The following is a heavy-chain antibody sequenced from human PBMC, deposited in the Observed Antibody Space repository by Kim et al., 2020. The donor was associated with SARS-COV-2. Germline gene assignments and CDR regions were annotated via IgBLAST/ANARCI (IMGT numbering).Heavy chain of an antibody. V-gene: IGHV3-23*01. CDR2: RT. CDR3: ARMISGRYFDY. D-gene: IGHD3-16*01. J-gene: IGHJ4*02. Sequence: RTFDEDAVKGRFTISRDNSKYTRDLQMNSVRAEDTAVYYCARMISGRYFDYWGQGTLVAVSS.